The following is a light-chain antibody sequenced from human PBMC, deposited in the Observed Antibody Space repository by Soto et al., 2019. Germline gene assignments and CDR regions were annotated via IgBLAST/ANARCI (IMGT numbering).Light chain of an antibody. CDR1: SSNIGAGYN. CDR2: GNS. CDR3: QSSDSSLSGFVV. Sequence: QSVLTQPPSVSGAPGQRVTISCTGSSSNIGAGYNVHWYQQLPGTAPKLLIYGNSNRPSGVPDRFSGSKSGTSASLAITGLHAEDEADYSCQSSDSSLSGFVVFGGGTKVTVL. J-gene: IGLJ2*01. V-gene: IGLV1-40*01.